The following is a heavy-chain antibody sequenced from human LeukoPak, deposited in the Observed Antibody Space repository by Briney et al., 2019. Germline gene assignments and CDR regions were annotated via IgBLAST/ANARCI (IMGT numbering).Heavy chain of an antibody. D-gene: IGHD6-19*01. CDR3: ARAPTLADLDY. J-gene: IGHJ4*02. V-gene: IGHV3-21*01. CDR2: ISSSSTYI. Sequence: PGGSLRLSCAASGFTFSTYSMNWVRQAPGKGLEWVSSISSSSTYIYYADSVKGRFTISRDNAKSSLYLQLNSLRAEDTAVYYCARAPTLADLDYWGQGTLVTVSS. CDR1: GFTFSTYS.